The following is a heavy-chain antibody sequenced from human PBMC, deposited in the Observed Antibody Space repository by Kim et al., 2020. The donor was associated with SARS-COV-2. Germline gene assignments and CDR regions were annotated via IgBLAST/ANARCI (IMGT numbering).Heavy chain of an antibody. D-gene: IGHD6-13*01. CDR1: GGSISTYY. V-gene: IGHV4-59*08. CDR3: ARGPAAGTYFDS. Sequence: SETLSLTCSVSGGSISTYYWNWIRQPPGKGLEWIGYIFYTGSTNYNPSLKSRVTISVDTSKNHFSLKLSSVTAADTAVYYCARGPAAGTYFDSWGQGAQV. CDR2: IFYTGST. J-gene: IGHJ4*02.